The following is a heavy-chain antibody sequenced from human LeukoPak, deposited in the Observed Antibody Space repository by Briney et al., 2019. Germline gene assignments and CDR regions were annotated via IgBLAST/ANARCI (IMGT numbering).Heavy chain of an antibody. D-gene: IGHD6-19*01. J-gene: IGHJ4*02. V-gene: IGHV3-23*01. CDR1: GFTFSYYD. Sequence: PEGSLRLSCAASGFTFSYYDMSWVRQAPGKGLEWVASITLSGGSTFYADPVKGRFTISRDNSKNTLFLQMNSLRAEDTAVYYCAKDRGSVPVAGIDYWGQGTLVTVSS. CDR3: AKDRGSVPVAGIDY. CDR2: ITLSGGST.